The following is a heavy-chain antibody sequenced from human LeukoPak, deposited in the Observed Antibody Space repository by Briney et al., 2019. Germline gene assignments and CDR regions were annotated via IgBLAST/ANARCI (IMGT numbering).Heavy chain of an antibody. CDR1: GYTFTSYG. CDR3: ARVIKEYYYDSSGYWFDP. J-gene: IGHJ5*02. CDR2: ISAYNGNT. Sequence: ASVKVSCKASGYTFTSYGISWVRQAPGQGLEWMGWISAYNGNTNYAQKLQGRVTMTTDTSTSTPYMQLRSLRSDDTAVYYCARVIKEYYYDSSGYWFDPWGQGTLVSVSS. D-gene: IGHD3-22*01. V-gene: IGHV1-18*01.